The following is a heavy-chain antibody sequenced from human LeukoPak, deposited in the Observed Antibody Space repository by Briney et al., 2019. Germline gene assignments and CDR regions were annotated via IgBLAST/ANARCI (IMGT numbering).Heavy chain of an antibody. Sequence: PGGSLRLSCAASGFTFSSYWMNWVRQAPGKGLEWVSVIYTDGRTYYTDPVKGRFTISRDSSTNTLYLQMNSLRAEDTAVYYCARDRPYGGKGDFDYWGQGTLVTVSS. CDR3: ARDRPYGGKGDFDY. J-gene: IGHJ4*02. D-gene: IGHD4-23*01. CDR1: GFTFSSYW. CDR2: IYTDGRT. V-gene: IGHV3-66*01.